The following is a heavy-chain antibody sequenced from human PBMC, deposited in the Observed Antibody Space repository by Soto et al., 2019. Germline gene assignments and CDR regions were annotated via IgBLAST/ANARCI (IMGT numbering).Heavy chain of an antibody. J-gene: IGHJ4*02. CDR1: GYAFTTYG. CDR2: ISAYNGNT. CDR3: ARDGIGGTAFRGFLDY. V-gene: IGHV1-18*01. D-gene: IGHD1-1*01. Sequence: ASVKVSCKASGYAFTTYGISWVRQAPGQGLEWMGWISAYNGNTNYAQNLQGRVTMTTDTSTTTAYMELRSLRSDDTAVYYCARDGIGGTAFRGFLDYWGQGTLVTVSS.